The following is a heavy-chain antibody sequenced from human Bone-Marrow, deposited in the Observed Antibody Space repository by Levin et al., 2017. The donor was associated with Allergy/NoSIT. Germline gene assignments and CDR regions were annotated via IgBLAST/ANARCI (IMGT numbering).Heavy chain of an antibody. V-gene: IGHV3-33*01. Sequence: GGSLRLSCAASGFTFSSYGMHWVRQAPGKGLEWVAVIWYDGSNKYYADSVKGRFTISRDNSKNTLYLQMNSLRAEDTAVYYCARDSYDILTGLARDYYYGMDVWGQGTTVTVSS. D-gene: IGHD3-9*01. CDR3: ARDSYDILTGLARDYYYGMDV. J-gene: IGHJ6*02. CDR2: IWYDGSNK. CDR1: GFTFSSYG.